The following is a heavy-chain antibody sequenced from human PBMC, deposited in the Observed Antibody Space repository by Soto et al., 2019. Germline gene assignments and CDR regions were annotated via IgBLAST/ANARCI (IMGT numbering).Heavy chain of an antibody. D-gene: IGHD6-13*01. CDR3: AREGIAAAGGMDV. CDR1: GGSISSGVYY. Sequence: SETLSLTCTVSGGSISSGVYYWSWIRQHPGKGLEWIGYIYYSGSTYYNPSLKSRVTISVDTSKNQFSLKLSSVTAADTAVYYCAREGIAAAGGMDVWGQGTKVTSP. V-gene: IGHV4-31*03. J-gene: IGHJ6*02. CDR2: IYYSGST.